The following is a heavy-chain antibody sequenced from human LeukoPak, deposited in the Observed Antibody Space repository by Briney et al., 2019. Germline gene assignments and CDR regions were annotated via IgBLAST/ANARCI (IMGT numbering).Heavy chain of an antibody. V-gene: IGHV3-21*01. CDR1: GFTFSRYT. J-gene: IGHJ3*02. Sequence: PGGSLRLSCAASGFTFSRYTMNWVRQAPGKGLEWVSTISSSSTYIYYADSVKGRFTISRDNAKNSLYLQMNSLRADDTAVYYCARDRDDYSVSDAFDIWGQGTMVTVSS. D-gene: IGHD4-11*01. CDR2: ISSSSTYI. CDR3: ARDRDDYSVSDAFDI.